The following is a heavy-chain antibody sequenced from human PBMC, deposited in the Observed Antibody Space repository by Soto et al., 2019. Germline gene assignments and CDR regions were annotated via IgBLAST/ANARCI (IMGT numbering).Heavy chain of an antibody. CDR2: QTGST. CDR1: GASVTSDSYH. CDR3: AIYKAGAGGNGF. V-gene: IGHV4-61*01. D-gene: IGHD6-19*01. Sequence: QVHLQESGPGLIKPSETLSLTCSVSGASVTSDSYHWTWIRQPPGKGLEWIGQTGSTNYNPSLKSRITISVDTSKNPFSLNLDSVTAADTAIYYCAIYKAGAGGNGFWGQGTLVIVSS. J-gene: IGHJ4*02.